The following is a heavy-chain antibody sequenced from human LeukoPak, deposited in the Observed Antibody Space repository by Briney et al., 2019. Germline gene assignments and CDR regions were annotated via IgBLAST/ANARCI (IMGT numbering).Heavy chain of an antibody. V-gene: IGHV4-59*01. CDR1: GGPIRSYY. CDR3: ARGPAAGIDTGHYDY. D-gene: IGHD6-13*01. Sequence: SETLSLTCTVSGGPIRSYYWTWIRQPPGKGLEWIGHIYYTGSTTYNPSLKSRVTISVDTSKNQFSLKLTSVTAAGTAVYYCARGPAAGIDTGHYDYWGQGTLVTVSS. J-gene: IGHJ4*02. CDR2: IYYTGST.